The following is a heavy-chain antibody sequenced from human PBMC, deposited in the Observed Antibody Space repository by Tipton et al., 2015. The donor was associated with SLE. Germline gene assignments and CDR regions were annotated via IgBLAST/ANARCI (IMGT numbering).Heavy chain of an antibody. CDR2: GFAGGLT. CDR3: ARGPVGAIPFDY. V-gene: IGHV4-61*02. Sequence: TLSLTCTVSGGSITSDDYYWNWIRQPAGKGLEWIGRGFAGGLTDSNPSLKSRVTMSLDTSKNQFSLKLSSVTAADSAVYYCARGPVGAIPFDYWGQGTLVTVSS. J-gene: IGHJ4*02. D-gene: IGHD1-26*01. CDR1: GGSITSDDYY.